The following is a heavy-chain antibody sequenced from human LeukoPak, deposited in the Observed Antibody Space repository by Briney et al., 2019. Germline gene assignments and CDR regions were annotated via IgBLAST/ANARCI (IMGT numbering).Heavy chain of an antibody. CDR1: GFTFGSYS. V-gene: IGHV3-21*01. CDR3: ARDWDFWSGSDYNWFDP. D-gene: IGHD3-3*01. CDR2: ISSSSSYI. J-gene: IGHJ5*02. Sequence: GGSLRLSCAGSGFTFGSYSMNWVRHAPGKGLEWVSSISSSSSYIYYADSVKGRFTISRDNAKNSLYLQMNSLRAEDTAVYYCARDWDFWSGSDYNWFDPWGQGTLVTVSS.